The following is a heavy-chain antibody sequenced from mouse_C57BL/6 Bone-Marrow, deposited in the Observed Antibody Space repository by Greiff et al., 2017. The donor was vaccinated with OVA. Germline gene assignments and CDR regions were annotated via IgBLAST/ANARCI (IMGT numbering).Heavy chain of an antibody. V-gene: IGHV6-3*01. CDR3: VYGNYEGFAY. CDR2: IRLKSDNYAT. Sequence: EVKLMESGGGLVQPGGSMKLSCVASGFTFSNYWMNWVRQSPEKGLEWVAQIRLKSDNYATHYAESVKGRFTISRDDSKSSVYLQMNNLRAEDTGIYYCVYGNYEGFAYWGQGTLVTVSA. J-gene: IGHJ3*01. CDR1: GFTFSNYW. D-gene: IGHD2-1*01.